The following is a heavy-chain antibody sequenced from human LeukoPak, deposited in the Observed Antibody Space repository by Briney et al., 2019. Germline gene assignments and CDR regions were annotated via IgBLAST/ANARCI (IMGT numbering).Heavy chain of an antibody. CDR3: ARDLMGLGYCSGGSCYGDAFDI. D-gene: IGHD2-15*01. CDR2: IIPIFGTA. Sequence: SVKVSCKASGGTFSSYAISWVRQAPGQGLEWMGGIIPIFGTANYAQKFQGRVTITTDESTSTAYMELSSLRSDDTAVYYCARDLMGLGYCSGGSCYGDAFDIWGQGTMVTVSS. CDR1: GGTFSSYA. V-gene: IGHV1-69*05. J-gene: IGHJ3*02.